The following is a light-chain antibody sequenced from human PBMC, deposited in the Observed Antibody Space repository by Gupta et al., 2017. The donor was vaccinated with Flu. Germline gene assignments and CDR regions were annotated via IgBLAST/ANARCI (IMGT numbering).Light chain of an antibody. CDR2: DDG. V-gene: IGLV3-21*02. CDR1: NNGSET. J-gene: IGLJ3*02. CDR3: QVEDTASDHWL. Sequence: FLLTQPPSVSVAPGQTASIACRGNNNGSETVHWYQQKPGQAPVLGLYDDGFRPSGTPVRFSGSSSGNTATLTIRSVEAGDEADYYCQVEDTASDHWLFGGGTELTVV.